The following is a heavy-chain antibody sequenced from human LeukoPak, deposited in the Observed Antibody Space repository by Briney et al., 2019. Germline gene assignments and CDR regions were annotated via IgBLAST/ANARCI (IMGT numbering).Heavy chain of an antibody. V-gene: IGHV3-21*01. J-gene: IGHJ4*02. Sequence: GGSLRLSCTASGFTFSFYMMNWVRQAPGKGLEWVSSISTSSSHIYYADSLKGRFTVSRDNAKNSLYLQMNNLRGEHTAVYYCARDDNWNDKPFDLWGPGTLVTVSS. CDR2: ISTSSSHI. CDR1: GFTFSFYM. CDR3: ARDDNWNDKPFDL. D-gene: IGHD1-20*01.